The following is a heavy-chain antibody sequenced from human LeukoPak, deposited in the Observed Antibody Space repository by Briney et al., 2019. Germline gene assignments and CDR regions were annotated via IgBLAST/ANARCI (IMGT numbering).Heavy chain of an antibody. CDR3: ARDLGSRRGSWYGLSDY. CDR2: INPNSGGT. CDR1: GYTFTGYY. D-gene: IGHD6-13*01. J-gene: IGHJ4*02. V-gene: IGHV1-2*02. Sequence: GASVKVSCKASGYTFTGYYMHWVRQAPGQGLERMGWINPNSGGTNYAQKFQGRVTMTRDTSISTAYMELSRLRSDDTAVYYCARDLGSRRGSWYGLSDYWGQGTLVTVSS.